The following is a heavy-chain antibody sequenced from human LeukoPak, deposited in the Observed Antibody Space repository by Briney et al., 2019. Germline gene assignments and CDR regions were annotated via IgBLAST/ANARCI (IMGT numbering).Heavy chain of an antibody. CDR1: GGSISSGSYY. D-gene: IGHD3-3*01. J-gene: IGHJ3*02. CDR2: IYHSGST. Sequence: PSQTLSLTCTVSGGSISSGSYYWSWIRQPAGKGLEWIGYIYHSGSTYYNPSLKSRVTISVDTSKNQFSLKLSSVTAADTAVYYCARDHDFWSGTGGAFDIWGQGTMVTVSS. CDR3: ARDHDFWSGTGGAFDI. V-gene: IGHV4-30-2*01.